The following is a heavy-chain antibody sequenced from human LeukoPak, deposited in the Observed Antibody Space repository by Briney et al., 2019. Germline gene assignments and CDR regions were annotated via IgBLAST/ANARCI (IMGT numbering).Heavy chain of an antibody. V-gene: IGHV1-18*01. D-gene: IGHD6-19*01. J-gene: IGHJ4*02. Sequence: ASVKVSCKTFGHTFTHYGFSWVRQAPGQGLEWMGWISGYNGDTHYAQNPQGRVTMTSDTSTNTVYMELRSLTSDDTAVYYCARDPTNTSGRYVYFDYWGQGTLVTVSS. CDR1: GHTFTHYG. CDR3: ARDPTNTSGRYVYFDY. CDR2: ISGYNGDT.